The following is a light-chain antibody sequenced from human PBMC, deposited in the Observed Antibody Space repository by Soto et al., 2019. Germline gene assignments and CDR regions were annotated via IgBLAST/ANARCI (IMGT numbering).Light chain of an antibody. J-gene: IGKJ4*01. V-gene: IGKV3-20*01. CDR1: QTIRNNY. CDR2: GAS. Sequence: EIVLTQSPGTLSLSPGERATLSCRASQTIRNNYVAWYQQKPGQAPRIVIYGASSRAPGIPDRFSGGGSGTDFTLTISRLEPEDYAAYYCQQYGTSPTFGGGTKVDI. CDR3: QQYGTSPT.